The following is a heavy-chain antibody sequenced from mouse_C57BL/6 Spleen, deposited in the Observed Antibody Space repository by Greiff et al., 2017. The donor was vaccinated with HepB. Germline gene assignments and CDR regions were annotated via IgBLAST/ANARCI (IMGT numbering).Heavy chain of an antibody. V-gene: IGHV1-82*01. J-gene: IGHJ2*01. CDR2: IYPGDGDT. CDR1: GYAFSSSW. D-gene: IGHD1-1*01. CDR3: ARRIYYGSSRGDY. Sequence: VQRVESGPELVKPGASVKISCKASGYAFSSSWMNWVKQRPGKGLEWIGRIYPGDGDTNYNGKFKGKATLTADKSSSTAYMQLSSLTSEDSAVYFCARRIYYGSSRGDYWGQGTTLTVSS.